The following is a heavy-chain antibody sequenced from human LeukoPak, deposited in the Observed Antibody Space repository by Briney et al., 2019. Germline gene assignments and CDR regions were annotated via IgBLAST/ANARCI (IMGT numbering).Heavy chain of an antibody. CDR1: GGTFSSYA. J-gene: IGHJ6*02. D-gene: IGHD2/OR15-2a*01. CDR3: ARGPPESYYYGMDV. V-gene: IGHV1-69*04. Sequence: ASVKVSCKASGGTFSSYAISWVRQAPGQGLEWIGRIIPILGIANYAQKFQGRVTITADKSTSTAYMELSSLRSEDTAVYYCARGPPESYYYGMDVWGQGTTVTVSS. CDR2: IIPILGIA.